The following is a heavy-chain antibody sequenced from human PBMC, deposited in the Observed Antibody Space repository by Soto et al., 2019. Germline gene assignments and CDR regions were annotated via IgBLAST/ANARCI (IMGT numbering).Heavy chain of an antibody. D-gene: IGHD3-16*01. Sequence: SDTLSLTCTVSGASVNDYYWNWVRQPLGKGLEWIGFIHYNPSLQSRVTMSVDVSQNQFSLRLTSVTAADTAIYYCARWGHPAVKAFDIWCQGXTVTVPS. CDR2: IH. V-gene: IGHV4-59*02. J-gene: IGHJ3*02. CDR3: ARWGHPAVKAFDI. CDR1: GASVNDYY.